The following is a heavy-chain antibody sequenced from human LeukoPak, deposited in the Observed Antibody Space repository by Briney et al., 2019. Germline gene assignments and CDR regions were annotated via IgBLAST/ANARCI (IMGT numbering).Heavy chain of an antibody. V-gene: IGHV1-3*01. Sequence: ASVKVSCKASGYTFTSYAMHWVRQAPGQRLEWMGWINAGNGNTKYSQKFQGRVTITRDTSASTAYMELSSLRSEDTAVYYCARRWWDDILTGTYYFDYWGQGTLVTVSS. CDR2: INAGNGNT. D-gene: IGHD3-9*01. CDR3: ARRWWDDILTGTYYFDY. CDR1: GYTFTSYA. J-gene: IGHJ4*02.